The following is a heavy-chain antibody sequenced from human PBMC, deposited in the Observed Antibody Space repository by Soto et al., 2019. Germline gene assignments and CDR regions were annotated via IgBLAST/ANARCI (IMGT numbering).Heavy chain of an antibody. CDR3: ARAKGAIRITMVRGVILDWFDP. CDR2: IYDSGST. J-gene: IGHJ5*02. CDR1: GVSISSGGYY. D-gene: IGHD3-10*01. V-gene: IGHV4-31*03. Sequence: QVQLQESGPGLVKPSQTLSLTCTVSGVSISSGGYYWSWIRQHPGKGLEWIGYIYDSGSTYYNPSIKSRVTISVDTSKNQFSLKLSSVTAADTAVYYCARAKGAIRITMVRGVILDWFDPWGQGTLVTVSS.